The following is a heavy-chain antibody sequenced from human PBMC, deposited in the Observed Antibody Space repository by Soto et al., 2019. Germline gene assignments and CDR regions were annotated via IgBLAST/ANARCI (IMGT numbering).Heavy chain of an antibody. CDR2: INYSGNT. J-gene: IGHJ6*02. D-gene: IGHD2-2*02. CDR1: GGSVSGDY. V-gene: IGHV4-34*01. CDR3: AREEPGARRHCDGTSGDNTGSKHGMDV. Sequence: SETLSLTCAVDGGSVSGDYWTWIRQHPGEGLEWIGEINYSGNTNYNPSLQSRVTMSVDTCQNHFSLKMTSVSAADTAVYYCAREEPGARRHCDGTSGDNTGSKHGMDVWGQGTTVTVSS.